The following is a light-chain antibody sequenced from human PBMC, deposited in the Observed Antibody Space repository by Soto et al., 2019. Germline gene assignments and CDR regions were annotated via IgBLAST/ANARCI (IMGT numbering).Light chain of an antibody. CDR1: QSLLHSNGYTY. V-gene: IGKV2-28*01. J-gene: IGKJ1*01. Sequence: DIVMTQSPLSXPVTPGEPVSISCRSSQSLLHSNGYTYLDWYLQKPGQSPQXMIYLGSNRASGVPDRFSGSGSGTDCTLKISGVEAEDVGVYYCMQALQTPWTFGQGTKVDIK. CDR3: MQALQTPWT. CDR2: LGS.